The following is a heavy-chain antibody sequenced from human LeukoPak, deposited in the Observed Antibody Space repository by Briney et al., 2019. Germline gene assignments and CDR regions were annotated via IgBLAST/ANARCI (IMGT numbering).Heavy chain of an antibody. CDR3: AKDRGWLVDY. CDR2: ISDSGSIT. V-gene: IGHV3-23*01. J-gene: IGHJ4*02. CDR1: GFAFSSQA. D-gene: IGHD3-22*01. Sequence: GGSLRLSCAASGFAFSSQAMGWVRQASGKGLEWVSVISDSGSITYYADSVKGRFTISRDNSKNTLYMQMNSLRVEDTAVYYCAKDRGWLVDYWGQGTLVTVSS.